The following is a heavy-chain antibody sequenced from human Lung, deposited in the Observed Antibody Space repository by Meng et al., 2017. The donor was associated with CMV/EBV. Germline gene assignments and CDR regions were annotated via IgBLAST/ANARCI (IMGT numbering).Heavy chain of an antibody. Sequence: SETLSLTCTVSGYSISSGYYWGWVRQPPGKGLEWIGSIYHSGSTYYNPSLKSRVTISVDTSKNQFSLKLSSVTAADTAVYYCARASVDYWGQGTLVTVSS. V-gene: IGHV4-38-2*02. CDR3: ARASVDY. CDR1: GYSISSGYY. J-gene: IGHJ4*02. CDR2: IYHSGST.